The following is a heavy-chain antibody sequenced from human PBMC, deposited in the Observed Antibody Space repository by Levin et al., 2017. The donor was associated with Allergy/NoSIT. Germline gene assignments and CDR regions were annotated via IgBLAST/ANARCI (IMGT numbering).Heavy chain of an antibody. CDR2: INHSGST. CDR1: GGSFSGYY. J-gene: IGHJ3*02. Sequence: SETLSLTCAVYGGSFSGYYWSWIRQPPGKGLEWIGEINHSGSTNYNPSLKSRVTISVDTSKNQFSLQLNSVTPEDTAVYYCARDVGSSRLDAFDIWGQGTMVTVSS. CDR3: ARDVGSSRLDAFDI. V-gene: IGHV4-34*01. D-gene: IGHD1-26*01.